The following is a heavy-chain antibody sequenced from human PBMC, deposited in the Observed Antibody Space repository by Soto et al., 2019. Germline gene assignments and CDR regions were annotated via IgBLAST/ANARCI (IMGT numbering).Heavy chain of an antibody. CDR3: ARVPTPTHGDSNKNNFLDP. J-gene: IGHJ5*02. D-gene: IGHD3-10*01. CDR2: ISPYNGNT. V-gene: IGHV1-18*04. Sequence: GASVKVSCKASGYTFVDYGFSWVRQAPGQGLEWMGWISPYNGNTHYVETFQGRATMTTDTSTSTAFMELRTLTSDDTAVYYCARVPTPTHGDSNKNNFLDPWGQGTLVTVSS. CDR1: GYTFVDYG.